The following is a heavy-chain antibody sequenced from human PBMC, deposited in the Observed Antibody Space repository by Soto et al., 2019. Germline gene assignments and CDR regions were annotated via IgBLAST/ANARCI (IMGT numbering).Heavy chain of an antibody. D-gene: IGHD3-22*01. V-gene: IGHV1-58*01. CDR1: GFTFTASA. Sequence: QMQLVQSGPEVQKPGTSVKVSCKASGFTFTASAVQWVRQARGQHLEWIGWIVIGSGKTNYAENFRERVTITRDTSTXXAXMXXTGLRSEDTAVYYCAGGGSAKFLYYPSYYYYGMDVWGQGTTVTVSS. CDR2: IVIGSGKT. CDR3: AGGGSAKFLYYPSYYYYGMDV. J-gene: IGHJ6*02.